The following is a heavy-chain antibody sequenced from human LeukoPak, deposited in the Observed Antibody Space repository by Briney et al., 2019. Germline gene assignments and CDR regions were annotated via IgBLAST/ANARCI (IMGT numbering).Heavy chain of an antibody. D-gene: IGHD5-12*01. Sequence: SETLSLTCAVSGGSITSSSYYWGWIRQPPGKGLEWMGSIYYSGSTDYNPSLKSRVTISADSSNQFSLQVRSVTAADTAVYYCARYTGSLGFDPWGQGTLVTVSS. CDR2: IYYSGST. V-gene: IGHV4-39*01. J-gene: IGHJ5*02. CDR1: GGSITSSSYY. CDR3: ARYTGSLGFDP.